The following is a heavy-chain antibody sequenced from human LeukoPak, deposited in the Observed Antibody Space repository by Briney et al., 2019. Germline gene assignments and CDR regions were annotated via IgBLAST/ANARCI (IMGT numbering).Heavy chain of an antibody. D-gene: IGHD3-10*01. CDR2: ISSSSSYI. J-gene: IGHJ4*02. CDR1: GFTFSSYS. Sequence: GGSLRLSCAASGFTFSSYSMNWVRQAPGKGLEWVSSISSSSSYIYYADSVKGRFTISRDNAKNSLYLQMNSLRAKDTAVYYCARDDGSGSYYCDYWGQGTLVTVSS. CDR3: ARDDGSGSYYCDY. V-gene: IGHV3-21*01.